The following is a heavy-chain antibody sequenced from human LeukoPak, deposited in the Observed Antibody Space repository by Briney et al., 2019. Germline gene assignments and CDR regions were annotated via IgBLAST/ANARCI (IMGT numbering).Heavy chain of an antibody. CDR2: IYYSGST. CDR1: GGSISSGGYY. CDR3: ASTREGFWSGYYRY. V-gene: IGHV4-31*03. J-gene: IGHJ4*02. D-gene: IGHD3-3*01. Sequence: SSQTLSLTCTVSGGSISSGGYYWSWIRQHPGKGLEWIGYIYYSGSTSYNPSLKSRVTISLDTSKNQFSLKLNSVTAADTAVYYCASTREGFWSGYYRYWGQGTLVTVSS.